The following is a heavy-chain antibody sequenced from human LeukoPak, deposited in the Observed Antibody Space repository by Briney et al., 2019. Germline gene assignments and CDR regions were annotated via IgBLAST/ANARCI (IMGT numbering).Heavy chain of an antibody. V-gene: IGHV3-74*01. CDR3: ARDYNHTPDY. J-gene: IGHJ4*02. Sequence: GASLRLSCAASGFTISGYWMHWVRQAPGKGLVWVSHINTGGSRIIYADSVKGRFSTSRDDAENTVYLQMNSLRAEDTAVYYCARDYNHTPDYWGQGTLVSRSS. CDR2: INTGGSRI. D-gene: IGHD3-10*01. CDR1: GFTISGYW.